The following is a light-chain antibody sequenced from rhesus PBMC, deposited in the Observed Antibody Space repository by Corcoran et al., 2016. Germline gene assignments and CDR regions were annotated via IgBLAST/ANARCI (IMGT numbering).Light chain of an antibody. CDR2: AAS. CDR3: QQYSSRPWT. Sequence: DIQMTQSPSSLSASVGDTVTITCRASQGISSYLNWFQQKPGKAPKLLIYAASSLQSGVPSRFSGRGSGTDFTLTLNSLQSEDFATYYCQQYSSRPWTFGLGTKVEIK. V-gene: IGKV1-28*02. CDR1: QGISSY. J-gene: IGKJ1*01.